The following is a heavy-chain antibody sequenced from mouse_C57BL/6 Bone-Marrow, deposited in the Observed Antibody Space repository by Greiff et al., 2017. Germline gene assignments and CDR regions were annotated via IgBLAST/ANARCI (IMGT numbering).Heavy chain of an antibody. V-gene: IGHV1-69*01. D-gene: IGHD2-4*01. Sequence: QVQLQQPGAELVMPGASVKLSCKASGYTFTSYWMHWVKQRPGQGLEWIGEIDPSDSYTNYNQQFKGKSTLTVDKSSSTAYMQLSSLTSEDSAVYYCAREGGYDYDVTWFAYWGQGTLVTVSA. J-gene: IGHJ3*01. CDR2: IDPSDSYT. CDR3: AREGGYDYDVTWFAY. CDR1: GYTFTSYW.